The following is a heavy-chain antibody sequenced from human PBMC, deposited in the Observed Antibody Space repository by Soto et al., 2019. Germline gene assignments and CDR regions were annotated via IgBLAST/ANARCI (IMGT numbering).Heavy chain of an antibody. Sequence: SETLSLTCTVSGGSISSYYWSWIRQPPGKGLEWIGYIYYSGSTNYNPSLKSRVTISVDTSKNQFSLNLSSVTAADTAVYYCARERPERVTASIDEDYYYYYMDVWGKGTTVTVSS. CDR3: ARERPERVTASIDEDYYYYYMDV. J-gene: IGHJ6*03. D-gene: IGHD2-2*02. CDR1: GGSISSYY. V-gene: IGHV4-59*01. CDR2: IYYSGST.